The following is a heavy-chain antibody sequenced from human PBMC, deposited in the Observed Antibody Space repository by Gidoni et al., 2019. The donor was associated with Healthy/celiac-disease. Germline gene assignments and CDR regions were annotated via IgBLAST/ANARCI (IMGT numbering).Heavy chain of an antibody. CDR2: ISGSGGST. Sequence: EVQLLESGGGLVQPGGSLRLSCAASGFTFSSYAMSWVRQAPGKGLEWVSAISGSGGSTYYADSVKGRFTISRDNSKNTLYLQMNSLRAEDTAVYYCAKDRRVWFGELLSLFLNDWGQGTLVTVSS. CDR1: GFTFSSYA. J-gene: IGHJ4*02. CDR3: AKDRRVWFGELLSLFLND. D-gene: IGHD3-10*01. V-gene: IGHV3-23*01.